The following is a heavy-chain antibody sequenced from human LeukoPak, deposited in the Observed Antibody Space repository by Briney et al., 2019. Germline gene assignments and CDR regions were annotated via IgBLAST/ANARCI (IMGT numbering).Heavy chain of an antibody. Sequence: SVKVSCKASGFTFTSSAVQWVRQARGQRLEWIGWIVVGSGNTNYAQKFQGRVTMTRDTSTSTVYMELSSLRSEDTAVYYCARDRDDSSGYYDYFDYWGQGTLVTVSS. D-gene: IGHD3-22*01. V-gene: IGHV1-58*01. J-gene: IGHJ4*02. CDR3: ARDRDDSSGYYDYFDY. CDR1: GFTFTSSA. CDR2: IVVGSGNT.